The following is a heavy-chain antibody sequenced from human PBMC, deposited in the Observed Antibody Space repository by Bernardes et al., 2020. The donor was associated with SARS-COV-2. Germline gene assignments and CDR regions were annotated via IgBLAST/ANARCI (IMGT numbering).Heavy chain of an antibody. CDR2: ISVITSTI. CDR3: ARGYRSTTYGTGSYWNAMDV. V-gene: IGHV3-48*02. Sequence: GGSLRLSCAASGFTFNDYNLNWVRQTPGRGLEWVSYISVITSTIYYADSVKGRFTISRDNAKKSLYLQMNSLRDEDAGVYYCARGYRSTTYGTGSYWNAMDVWGQGTTVTVSS. CDR1: GFTFNDYN. D-gene: IGHD3-10*01. J-gene: IGHJ6*02.